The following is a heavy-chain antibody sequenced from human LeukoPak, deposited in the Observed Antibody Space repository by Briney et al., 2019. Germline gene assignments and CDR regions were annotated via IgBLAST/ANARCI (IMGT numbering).Heavy chain of an antibody. CDR1: GFSLSTSGVC. V-gene: IGHV2-70*11. CDR2: IDWDDDK. J-gene: IGHJ4*02. D-gene: IGHD6-13*01. CDR3: ARVEYSSHYFDY. Sequence: SGPALVKPTQTLTLTCTFSGFSLSTSGVCVSWIRQPPGKALEWLARIDWDDDKYYSTSLKTRLTISKDTSKNQVVLTMTNMDPVDTATYYCARVEYSSHYFDYWGQGTLVTVSS.